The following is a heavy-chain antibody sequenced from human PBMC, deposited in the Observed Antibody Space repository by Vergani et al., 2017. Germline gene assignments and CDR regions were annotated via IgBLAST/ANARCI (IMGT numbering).Heavy chain of an antibody. CDR3: ARDLLVTEPTLLSSAFDI. Sequence: QVQLVQSGAEVKKPGSSVKVSCKASGGTFSSYAISWVRQAPGQGLEWMGRIIPIFGTANYAQKFQGRVTITADESTSTAYMELSSLRSEDTAVYYCARDLLVTEPTLLSSAFDIWGQGTMVTVSS. D-gene: IGHD2-21*02. V-gene: IGHV1-69*18. J-gene: IGHJ3*02. CDR1: GGTFSSYA. CDR2: IIPIFGTA.